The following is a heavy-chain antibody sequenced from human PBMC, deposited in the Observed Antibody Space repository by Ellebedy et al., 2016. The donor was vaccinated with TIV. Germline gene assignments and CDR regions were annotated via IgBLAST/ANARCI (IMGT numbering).Heavy chain of an antibody. CDR2: VSYDGSHK. V-gene: IGHV3-30-3*01. D-gene: IGHD6-19*01. J-gene: IGHJ4*02. CDR3: ARDQAGSSGWAWEGYY. CDR1: GFTFSDYS. Sequence: GESLKISCVASGFTFSDYSMHWVRQAPGKGLEWVAVVSYDGSHKYYADSVKGRFTISRDNSRDTLYLQMYSLRAEDTSMYYCARDQAGSSGWAWEGYYWGQGTPVTVSS.